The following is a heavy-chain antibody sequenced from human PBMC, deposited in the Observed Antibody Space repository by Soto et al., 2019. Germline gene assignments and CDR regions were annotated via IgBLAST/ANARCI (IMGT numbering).Heavy chain of an antibody. J-gene: IGHJ5*01. CDR2: INTSNGNT. CDR3: ATIWGLHCTTTRCSENLLDS. CDR1: GYIFTIYG. D-gene: IGHD2-2*01. V-gene: IGHV1-18*01. Sequence: ASVKVSCKASGYIFTIYGIGWLRQAPGQGLAWMGWINTSNGNTNYAQKFQGRVTMTTDTSTTTAYMELRSLTSDDTAVYYCATIWGLHCTTTRCSENLLDSSGQGSLVTVSS.